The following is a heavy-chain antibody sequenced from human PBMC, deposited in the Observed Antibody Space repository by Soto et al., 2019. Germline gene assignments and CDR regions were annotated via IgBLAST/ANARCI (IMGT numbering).Heavy chain of an antibody. D-gene: IGHD3-10*01. J-gene: IGHJ5*02. CDR1: GGSFSGYY. CDR2: INHSGST. V-gene: IGHV4-34*01. Sequence: SETLSLTCAVYGGSFSGYYWSWIRQPPGKGLEWIGEINHSGSTNYNPSLKSRVTISVDTSKNQFSLKLSSVTAADTAVYYCARGRITMVRGGFSSFDPWGQGTLVTVSS. CDR3: ARGRITMVRGGFSSFDP.